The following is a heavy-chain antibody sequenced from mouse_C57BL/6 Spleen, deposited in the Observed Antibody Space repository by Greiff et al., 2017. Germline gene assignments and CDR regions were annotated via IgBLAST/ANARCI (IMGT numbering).Heavy chain of an antibody. J-gene: IGHJ1*03. Sequence: QVQLQQSGAELVRPGTSVKMSCKASGYTFTNYWIGWAKQRPGHGLEWIGDIYPGGGYTNYNEKFKGKATLTADKSSSTAYMQVSSLTSEDSAIYYGAREGNSTTVVSNWYFEVWGTGTTVTVAS. V-gene: IGHV1-63*01. CDR3: AREGNSTTVVSNWYFEV. CDR2: IYPGGGYT. CDR1: GYTFTNYW. D-gene: IGHD1-1*01.